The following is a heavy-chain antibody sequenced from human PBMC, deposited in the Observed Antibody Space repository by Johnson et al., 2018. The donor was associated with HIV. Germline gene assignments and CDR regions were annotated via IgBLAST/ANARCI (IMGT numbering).Heavy chain of an antibody. Sequence: EVQLVESGGGLVQPGGSLRLSCAASGFTFSTYAIHWVRQAPGKGLEYVSAISNNGGSTYYANSVKGRFTISRDNSKNSLYLQMNSLRAEDTAVYYCARFPPGGNYYFDIWGQGTMVTVSS. CDR3: ARFPPGGNYYFDI. D-gene: IGHD1-26*01. CDR2: ISNNGGST. CDR1: GFTFSTYA. J-gene: IGHJ3*02. V-gene: IGHV3-64*01.